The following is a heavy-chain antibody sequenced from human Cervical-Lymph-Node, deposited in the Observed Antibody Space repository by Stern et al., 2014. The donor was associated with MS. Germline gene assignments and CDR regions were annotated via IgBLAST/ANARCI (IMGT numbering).Heavy chain of an antibody. CDR3: ALSSETSDRWYSLGYDL. CDR2: IFPVFGTP. J-gene: IGHJ5*02. CDR1: GGTFSKFP. D-gene: IGHD6-13*01. Sequence: QLLVSLAEVTKPETSVQISCKASGGTFSKFPSSCVRQAPGQGLEWMVGIFPVFGTPTYAQEFRGRVTITADVSTSTVYMELSSLRSDDTAVYYCALSSETSDRWYSLGYDLWGQGTLVTVSS. V-gene: IGHV1-69*01.